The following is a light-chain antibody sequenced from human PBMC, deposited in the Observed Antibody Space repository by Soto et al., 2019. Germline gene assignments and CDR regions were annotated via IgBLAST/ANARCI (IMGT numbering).Light chain of an antibody. J-gene: IGLJ2*01. CDR1: SSNIGAGYD. CDR3: QVWDSNSDHSV. Sequence: QSVLTQPPSVSGAPGQRVTISCTGSSSNIGAGYDVHWYQQLPGTAPKLLIYGNSNRPSGVPDRFSGSKSGTSASLAITGLQAEDEADYYCQVWDSNSDHSVFGGGTKLTVL. CDR2: GNS. V-gene: IGLV1-40*01.